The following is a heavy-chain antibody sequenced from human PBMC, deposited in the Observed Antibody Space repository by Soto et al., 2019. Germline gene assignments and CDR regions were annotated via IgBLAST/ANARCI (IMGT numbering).Heavy chain of an antibody. CDR1: GFSFSISP. V-gene: IGHV3-30-3*01. CDR2: ISYDGTNK. J-gene: IGHJ4*02. CDR3: ARDPKTSGGQNWAFNYFDS. Sequence: QVQLVESGGGVVQPGRSLRLSCAASGFSFSISPMHWVRQAPGKGPEWVALISYDGTNKFYADSVKGRFTISRDNSKSTLYLQVDSLRREDAAVYYCARDPKTSGGQNWAFNYFDSWGQGTLVTVSS. D-gene: IGHD7-27*01.